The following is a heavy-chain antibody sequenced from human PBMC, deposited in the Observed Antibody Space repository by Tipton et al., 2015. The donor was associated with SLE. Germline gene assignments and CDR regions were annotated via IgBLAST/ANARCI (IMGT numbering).Heavy chain of an antibody. J-gene: IGHJ4*02. Sequence: SLRLSCAASGFTVSSNYMSWVRQAPGKGLEWVSVIYSGGSTYYADSVKGRSTISRDNSKNTLYLQRNSLRAEDTAVYYCARSGGMAYFDYWGQGTLVTVSS. D-gene: IGHD1-26*01. V-gene: IGHV3-66*01. CDR2: IYSGGST. CDR1: GFTVSSNY. CDR3: ARSGGMAYFDY.